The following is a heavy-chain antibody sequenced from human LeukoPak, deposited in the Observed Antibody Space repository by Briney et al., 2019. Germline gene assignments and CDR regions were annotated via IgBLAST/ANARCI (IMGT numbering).Heavy chain of an antibody. Sequence: GGSLRRSCAASGFTFSSYAMSWVRQAPGKGLEWVSAISGSGGSTYYADSVEGRFTISRDNSKNTLYLQMNSLRAEDTAVYYCAKTPLAYYYDSSGSDYWGQGTLVTVSS. J-gene: IGHJ4*02. CDR1: GFTFSSYA. CDR3: AKTPLAYYYDSSGSDY. V-gene: IGHV3-23*01. D-gene: IGHD3-22*01. CDR2: ISGSGGST.